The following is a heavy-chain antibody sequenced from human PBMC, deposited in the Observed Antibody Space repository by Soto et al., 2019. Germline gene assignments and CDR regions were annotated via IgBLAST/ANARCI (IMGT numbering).Heavy chain of an antibody. V-gene: IGHV4-30-4*08. CDR1: GGTSRDGGYC. D-gene: IGHD3-22*01. CDR2: IYYSGST. CDR3: ARGSYYYDSSGYYHY. Sequence: VSGGTSRDGGYCCSCIRQPPGKGLEWIGYIYYSGSTYYNPSLKSRVTISVDTSKNQFSLKLSSVTAADTAVYYCARGSYYYDSSGYYHYWGQATLVTSPQ. J-gene: IGHJ4*02.